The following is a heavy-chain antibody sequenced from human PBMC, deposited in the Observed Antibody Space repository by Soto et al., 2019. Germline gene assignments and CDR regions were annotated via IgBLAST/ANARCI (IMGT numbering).Heavy chain of an antibody. V-gene: IGHV4-4*02. D-gene: IGHD3-9*01. Sequence: SDTHSLRSGFSGLTLRSISGWSLVSPPPVKGLEWIGEIYHSGSTNYNPSLKSRVTISVDKSKNQFSLKLSSVTAADTAVYYCARDLYDILTGYYYGMDVWGQGNTVNVS. CDR1: GLTLRSISG. CDR2: IYHSGST. CDR3: ARDLYDILTGYYYGMDV. J-gene: IGHJ6*02.